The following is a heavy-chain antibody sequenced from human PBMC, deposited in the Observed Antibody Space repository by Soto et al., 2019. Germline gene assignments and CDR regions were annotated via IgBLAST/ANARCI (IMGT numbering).Heavy chain of an antibody. V-gene: IGHV3-21*01. CDR2: ISSSRENI. D-gene: IGHD3-10*01. CDR3: ARVRGGAYYFDY. CDR1: GFTFRSYS. Sequence: GGSLRLSCAASGFTFRSYSMNWVRQAPGKGLEWVAFISSSRENIHYADSLEGRFTVSRDNAKNSLYLQMNSLRAEDTAVYYCARVRGGAYYFDYWGQGTLVTVSS. J-gene: IGHJ4*01.